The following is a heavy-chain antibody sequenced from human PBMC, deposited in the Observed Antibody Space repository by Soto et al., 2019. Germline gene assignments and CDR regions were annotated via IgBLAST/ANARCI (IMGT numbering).Heavy chain of an antibody. CDR2: IYYSGST. CDR3: ARDHSSGPMGYYFDY. Sequence: PSETLSLTCTVSGGSISSGGYYWSWIRQPPGKGLEWIGYIYYSGSTNYNPSLKSRVTISVDTSKNQFSLKLSSVTAADTAVYYCARDHSSGPMGYYFDYWGQGTLGTVSS. CDR1: GGSISSGGYY. D-gene: IGHD6-19*01. V-gene: IGHV4-61*08. J-gene: IGHJ4*02.